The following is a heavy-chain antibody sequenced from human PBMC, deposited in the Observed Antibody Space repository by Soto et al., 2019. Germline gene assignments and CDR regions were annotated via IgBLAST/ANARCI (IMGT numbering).Heavy chain of an antibody. CDR2: INPSGGST. D-gene: IGHD3-9*01. V-gene: IGHV1-46*03. CDR3: ASETDPNGDDILTGPTLMDV. CDR1: GYTFTSYY. J-gene: IGHJ6*02. Sequence: GASVKVSCKASGYTFTSYYMHWVRQAPGQGLEWMGIINPSGGSTSYAQKFQGRVTMTRDTSTSTVYMELSSLRSEDTAVYYCASETDPNGDDILTGPTLMDVWGQGTTVTVSS.